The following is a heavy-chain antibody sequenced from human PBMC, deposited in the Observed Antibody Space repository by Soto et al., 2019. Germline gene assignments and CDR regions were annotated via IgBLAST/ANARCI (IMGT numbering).Heavy chain of an antibody. CDR1: GLTVSTNY. J-gene: IGHJ6*02. D-gene: IGHD3-9*01. V-gene: IGHV3-66*01. CDR3: ARDYDTSRGDWAYDGIDV. Sequence: EVQLVESGGGLVQPGGSLRISCAASGLTVSTNYMRWVRQAPGKGLEWVSIIYYGGTTYYADSVKGRFTISRDDSKNTLYLQMHSLRAEDTAVYYCARDYDTSRGDWAYDGIDVWGQGTTVTVSS. CDR2: IYYGGTT.